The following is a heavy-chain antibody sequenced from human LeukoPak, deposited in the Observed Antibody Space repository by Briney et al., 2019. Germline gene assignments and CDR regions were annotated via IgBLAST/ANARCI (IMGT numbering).Heavy chain of an antibody. CDR1: GFTFSSYA. CDR2: IKQDGSEK. J-gene: IGHJ4*02. CDR3: ARDTTPRNYYDSSGYGY. V-gene: IGHV3-7*01. D-gene: IGHD3-22*01. Sequence: GGSLRLSCAASGFTFSSYAMSWVRQAPGKGLEWVANIKQDGSEKYYVDSVKGRFTISRDNAKNSLYLQMNSLRAEDTAVYYCARDTTPRNYYDSSGYGYWGQGTLVTVSS.